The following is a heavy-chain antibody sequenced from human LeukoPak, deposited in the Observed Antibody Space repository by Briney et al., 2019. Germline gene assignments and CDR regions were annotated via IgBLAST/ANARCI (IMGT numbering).Heavy chain of an antibody. V-gene: IGHV3-48*03. CDR3: AREATQDAFDI. D-gene: IGHD5-12*01. CDR2: ISSSGSTI. Sequence: GGSLRLSCAASGFTFSSYEMNWVRQAPGKGLEWVSYISSSGSTIYYADPVKGRFTISRDNAKNSLYLQMNSLRAEDTAVYYCAREATQDAFDIWGQGTMVTVSS. J-gene: IGHJ3*02. CDR1: GFTFSSYE.